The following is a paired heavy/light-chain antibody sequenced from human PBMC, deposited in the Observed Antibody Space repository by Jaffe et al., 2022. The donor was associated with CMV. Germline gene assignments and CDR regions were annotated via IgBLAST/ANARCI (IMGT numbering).Light chain of an antibody. CDR2: WAS. J-gene: IGKJ1*01. CDR3: QQYSSTPRT. V-gene: IGKV4-1*01. CDR1: QSVLYSSNNKNY. Sequence: DIVMTQSPDSLAVSLGERATINCKSSQSVLYSSNNKNYLAWYQQRPGQPPKLLIYWASTRESGVPDRFSGSGSGTDFTLTISSLQAEDVAVYYCQQYSSTPRTFGQGTKVEIK.
Heavy chain of an antibody. CDR2: VNPTGSP. J-gene: IGHJ3*02. CDR1: GGSFSGYY. D-gene: IGHD3-10*01. Sequence: QVQLQQWGAGLLKPSETLSLTCAVYGGSFSGYYWSWIRQPPGKGLEWIAEVNPTGSPNSSPSVHSRLTISVDTSKNQFSLRLNSVTAADTAIYYCARGGAVRGPLKIWGQGTMVSVSS. V-gene: IGHV4-34*02. CDR3: ARGGAVRGPLKI.